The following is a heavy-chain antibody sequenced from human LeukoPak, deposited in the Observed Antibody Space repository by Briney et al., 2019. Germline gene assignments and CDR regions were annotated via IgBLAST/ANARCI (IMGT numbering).Heavy chain of an antibody. D-gene: IGHD1-1*01. J-gene: IGHJ5*02. CDR2: IKQDVSEK. CDR1: GFTFSNFC. Sequence: GGSLTLSCAASGFTFSNFCMNWVRQAPGEGLGWVGNIKQDVSEKYYVDSVEGRSVISRDNAKNSLYLQMNSLRADDTGVYYCARARFGTAGAASWGQGPLVTVSS. V-gene: IGHV3-7*01. CDR3: ARARFGTAGAAS.